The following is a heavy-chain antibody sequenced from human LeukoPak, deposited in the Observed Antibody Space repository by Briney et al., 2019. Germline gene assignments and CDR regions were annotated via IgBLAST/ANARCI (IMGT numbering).Heavy chain of an antibody. V-gene: IGHV3-23*01. CDR2: IIGRGDNT. D-gene: IGHD3-10*01. CDR1: GFTFSGYA. CDR3: AKRVQVNTRPSHC. J-gene: IGHJ4*02. Sequence: GGSLRLSCAASGFTFSGYAMRGVRQAPGKGLEWVSVIIGRGDNTYYVDSVKGRVTISRDKSKNTLRLQMNSLRDEDTAVYYCAKRVQVNTRPSHCWGQGTLASVSS.